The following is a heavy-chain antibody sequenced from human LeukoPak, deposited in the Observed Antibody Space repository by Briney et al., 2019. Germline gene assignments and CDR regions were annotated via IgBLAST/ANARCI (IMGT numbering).Heavy chain of an antibody. D-gene: IGHD2-15*01. J-gene: IGHJ6*02. CDR1: GFTFSSYA. V-gene: IGHV3-23*01. CDR2: ISGSGGST. Sequence: GGSLRLSCAASGFTFSSYAMSWVRQAPGKGLEWASAISGSGGSTYYADSVKGRFTISRDNSKNTLYLQMNSLRAEDTAVYYCAKDHPLYCSGGSCYDYYGMDVWGQGTTVIVSS. CDR3: AKDHPLYCSGGSCYDYYGMDV.